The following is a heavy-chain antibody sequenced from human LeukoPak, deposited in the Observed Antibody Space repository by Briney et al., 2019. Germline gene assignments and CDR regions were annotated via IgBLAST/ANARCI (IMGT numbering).Heavy chain of an antibody. CDR2: IYYSGST. J-gene: IGHJ4*02. Sequence: SETLSLTCTVSGGSISSSNYYWGWIRQPPGKGLEWIGSIYYSGSTYCNPSLKSRVTISVDTSKNQFSLKLSSVTAADTAVYYCARLPYPYDSSGSPPLDYWGQGTLVTVSS. CDR1: GGSISSSNYY. D-gene: IGHD3-22*01. V-gene: IGHV4-39*01. CDR3: ARLPYPYDSSGSPPLDY.